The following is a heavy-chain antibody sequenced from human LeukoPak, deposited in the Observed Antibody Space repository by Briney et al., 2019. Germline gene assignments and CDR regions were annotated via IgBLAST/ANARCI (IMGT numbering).Heavy chain of an antibody. J-gene: IGHJ6*02. D-gene: IGHD3-22*01. Sequence: PAGSLRLSCAASGFTFSSYGMYWVRQAPGEGLEWVGVISNDGSNKYYADSVKGRLTISRDNSTNTLYLQMNSLRAEDTAVYYCARAQYYDSTTAGGMDVWGQGTTVTVSS. CDR1: GFTFSSYG. CDR3: ARAQYYDSTTAGGMDV. CDR2: ISNDGSNK. V-gene: IGHV3-33*05.